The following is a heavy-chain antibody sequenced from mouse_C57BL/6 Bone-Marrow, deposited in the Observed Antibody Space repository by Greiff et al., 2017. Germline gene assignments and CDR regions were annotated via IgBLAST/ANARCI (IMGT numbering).Heavy chain of an antibody. CDR3: ARWIYYGSSYVAWFAY. J-gene: IGHJ3*01. Sequence: VHVKQSGAELVKPGASVKLSCTASGFNIKDYYMHWVKQRTEQGLEWIGRIDPEDGATKYAAKFQGKATITADPSSNTAYMQLSSLTSEDTAFYYCARWIYYGSSYVAWFAYWGQGTLVTVSA. V-gene: IGHV14-2*01. CDR2: IDPEDGAT. D-gene: IGHD1-1*01. CDR1: GFNIKDYY.